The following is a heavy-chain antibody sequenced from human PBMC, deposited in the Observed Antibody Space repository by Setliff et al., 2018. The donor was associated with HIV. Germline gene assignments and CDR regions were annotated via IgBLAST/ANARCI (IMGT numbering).Heavy chain of an antibody. J-gene: IGHJ4*02. V-gene: IGHV3-15*01. CDR2: IKSKADGGAT. CDR1: GGSFSGYY. Sequence: PSETLSLTCAVYGGSFSGYYWSWVRQAPGKGLEWVGRIKSKADGGATDYAAPVKGRFSISRDDSKNMLYLQMNSLETEDTAVYYCTTDLIIRGVIIDGALRWGQGTLVTVSS. CDR3: TTDLIIRGVIIDGALR. D-gene: IGHD3-10*01.